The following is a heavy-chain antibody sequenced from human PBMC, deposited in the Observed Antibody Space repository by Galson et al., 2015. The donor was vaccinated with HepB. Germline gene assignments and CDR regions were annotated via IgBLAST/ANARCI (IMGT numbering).Heavy chain of an antibody. CDR3: AKGRGHCSSTTCSLDY. D-gene: IGHD2-2*01. CDR1: GFTFSGYG. CDR2: ISNDGSNK. Sequence: SLRLSCAASGFTFSGYGMNWVRQAPGKGLEWAAVISNDGSNKYYTDSVKGRFTISRDDSKNTLYLQMNSLRAEDTAAYYCAKGRGHCSSTTCSLDYWGQGTLVTVSS. V-gene: IGHV3-30*18. J-gene: IGHJ4*02.